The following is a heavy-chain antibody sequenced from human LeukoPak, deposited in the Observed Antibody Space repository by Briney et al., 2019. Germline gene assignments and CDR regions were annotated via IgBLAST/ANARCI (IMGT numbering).Heavy chain of an antibody. D-gene: IGHD5-24*01. Sequence: KAGGSLRLSCEVSGFTSSTYTMNWVRQAPGRGLEWVSSISSSGIYISYADSVKGRFTISRDNAKNSLYLQMSSLRAEDTAVYYCAREERDGYNYYWYFDLWGRGTLVTVSS. CDR1: GFTSSTYT. J-gene: IGHJ2*01. CDR2: ISSSGIYI. CDR3: AREERDGYNYYWYFDL. V-gene: IGHV3-21*01.